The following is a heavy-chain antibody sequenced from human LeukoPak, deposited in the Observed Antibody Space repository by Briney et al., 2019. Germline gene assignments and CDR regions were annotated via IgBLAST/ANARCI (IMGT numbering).Heavy chain of an antibody. V-gene: IGHV3-23*01. CDR2: IIGSGGYT. J-gene: IGHJ4*02. CDR1: GFTFSSDA. Sequence: PGGSLRLSCAASGFTFSSDAMSWVRQAPGQGLEWVSAIIGSGGYTYYADSVKGRFTISRDNSKNTLSLQMDSLRAEDTAVYYCVKLRGIYLDFDSWGQGTLVTVSS. D-gene: IGHD1-26*01. CDR3: VKLRGIYLDFDS.